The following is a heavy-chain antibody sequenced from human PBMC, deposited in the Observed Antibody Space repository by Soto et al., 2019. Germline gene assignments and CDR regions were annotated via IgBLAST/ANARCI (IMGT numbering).Heavy chain of an antibody. CDR3: ARWGTTGGLDV. CDR2: TSYDGSDK. Sequence: QVQLVESGGGVVQPGTSLRVSCVGSGFTLRSYVLHWVRQAPGKGLEWDALTSYDGSDKYYGDSVRGRFTISRDNSRNTVDLQMDSLRLEDTALYYCARWGTTGGLDVWGQGTLVSVS. CDR1: GFTLRSYV. J-gene: IGHJ1*01. D-gene: IGHD3-16*01. V-gene: IGHV3-30*19.